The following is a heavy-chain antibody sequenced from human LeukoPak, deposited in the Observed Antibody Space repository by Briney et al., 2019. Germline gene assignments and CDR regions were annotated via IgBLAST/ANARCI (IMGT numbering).Heavy chain of an antibody. J-gene: IGHJ3*02. CDR1: GFTFSSYA. CDR2: ISYDGSNK. D-gene: IGHD1-26*01. V-gene: IGHV3-30-3*01. Sequence: GGSLRLSSAASGFTFSSYAMHWVRQAPGKGPEWVAVISYDGSNKYYADSVKGRFTISRDNAKISLSLQMNSLRAEDTAVYYCARDYSGSYFRAFDIWGQGTMVTVSS. CDR3: ARDYSGSYFRAFDI.